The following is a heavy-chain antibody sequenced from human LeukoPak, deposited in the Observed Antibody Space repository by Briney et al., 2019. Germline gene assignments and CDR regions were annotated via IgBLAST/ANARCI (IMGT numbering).Heavy chain of an antibody. J-gene: IGHJ4*02. Sequence: SETLSLTCTVSGGSISSYYWSWIRQPPGKGLEWIGYIHYSGSTNYNPSLKSRVTISVDTSKNQFSLKLNSVTAADTAVYYCAKATYYYDASGYYGYYFDYWGQGALVTVSS. CDR2: IHYSGST. V-gene: IGHV4-59*01. D-gene: IGHD3-22*01. CDR1: GGSISSYY. CDR3: AKATYYYDASGYYGYYFDY.